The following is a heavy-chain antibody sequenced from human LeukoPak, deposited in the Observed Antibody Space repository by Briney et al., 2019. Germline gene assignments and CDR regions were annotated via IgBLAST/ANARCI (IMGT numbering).Heavy chain of an antibody. V-gene: IGHV4-59*11. Sequence: PSETLSLTCTVSGGSISSHYWSWIRQPPGKGLEWIGYIYYSGSTNYNPSLKSRVTISVDTSKNQFSLKLSSVTAADTAVYYCAREGIGYFDYWGQGTLVTVSS. CDR1: GGSISSHY. J-gene: IGHJ4*02. CDR3: AREGIGYFDY. D-gene: IGHD6-13*01. CDR2: IYYSGST.